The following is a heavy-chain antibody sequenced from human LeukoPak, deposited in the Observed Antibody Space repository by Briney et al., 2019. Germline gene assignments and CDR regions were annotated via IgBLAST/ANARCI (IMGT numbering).Heavy chain of an antibody. CDR1: GFTFSSYS. D-gene: IGHD2-2*01. CDR2: ISSSSSTI. V-gene: IGHV3-48*02. CDR3: ARDHCSSTSCYFSDDY. J-gene: IGHJ4*02. Sequence: GGSLRLSCAASGFTFSSYSMNWVRQAPGKGLEWVSYISSSSSTIYYADSVKGRFTISRDNAKNSLYLQMNSLRDEDTAVYYCARDHCSSTSCYFSDDYWGQGTLVTVSS.